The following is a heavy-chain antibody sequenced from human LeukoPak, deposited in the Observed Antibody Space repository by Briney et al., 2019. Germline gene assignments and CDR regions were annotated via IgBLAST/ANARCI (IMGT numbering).Heavy chain of an antibody. J-gene: IGHJ1*01. D-gene: IGHD2-15*01. V-gene: IGHV3-23*01. CDR1: GFTFSSYA. Sequence: GGSLRLSCAASGFTFSSYAMNWVRQAPGEGLEWVSVISGSGSYAYYADSVKGRFTISRDNSKNTLYLQMTSLRAEDTAVYYCAKEGGGSSNRYSQHWGQGTLVTVSS. CDR2: ISGSGSYA. CDR3: AKEGGGSSNRYSQH.